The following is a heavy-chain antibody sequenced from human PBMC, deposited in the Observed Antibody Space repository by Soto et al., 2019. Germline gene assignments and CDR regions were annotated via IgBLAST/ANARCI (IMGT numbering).Heavy chain of an antibody. J-gene: IGHJ1*01. D-gene: IGHD6-13*01. V-gene: IGHV3-7*03. CDR1: GFTFSSYW. CDR3: ARGKSSIAAAGTFHFQH. Sequence: EVQLVESGGGLVQPGGSLRLSCAASGFTFSSYWMSWVRRAPGKGLEWVANIKQDGSEKYYVDSVKGRFTISRDNAKNSLYLQMNSLRAEDTAVYYCARGKSSIAAAGTFHFQHWGQGTLVTVSS. CDR2: IKQDGSEK.